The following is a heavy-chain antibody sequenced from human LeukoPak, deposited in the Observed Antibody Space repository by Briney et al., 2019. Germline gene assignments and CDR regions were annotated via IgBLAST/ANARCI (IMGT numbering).Heavy chain of an antibody. J-gene: IGHJ5*02. CDR3: ARSFYSDTTGYYLPWFDP. D-gene: IGHD3-22*01. CDR1: GGSISSGSYY. V-gene: IGHV4-30-2*01. CDR2: MYHSGST. Sequence: PSQTLSLTCTVSGGSISSGSYYWNWIRQPPGKGLEWIGYMYHSGSTEYNPSLKSRVTISEDRSKNVFSLRLSSVTAADTAVYYCARSFYSDTTGYYLPWFDPWGQGTLVTVSS.